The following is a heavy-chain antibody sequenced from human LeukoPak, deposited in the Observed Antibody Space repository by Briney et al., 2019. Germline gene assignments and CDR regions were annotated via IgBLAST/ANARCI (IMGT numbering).Heavy chain of an antibody. D-gene: IGHD3-9*01. V-gene: IGHV3-33*01. CDR1: GFTLSSYG. J-gene: IGHJ3*02. CDR3: ARTQTGFDAFDI. Sequence: GGSLRLSCAASGFTLSSYGMHWVRQAPGKGLEWVAIIWFDGSNRYYADSVKGRFTISRDNSKNTLYLQMNSLRAEDTAVYYCARTQTGFDAFDIWGQGTLVTVSS. CDR2: IWFDGSNR.